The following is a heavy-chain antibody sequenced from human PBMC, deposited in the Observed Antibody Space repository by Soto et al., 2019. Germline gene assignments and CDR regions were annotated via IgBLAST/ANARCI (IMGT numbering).Heavy chain of an antibody. CDR1: GFTFSSYA. Sequence: EVQLLESGGGLVQPGGSLRLSCAASGFTFSSYAMSWVRQAPGKGLEWVSAISGSGGSTYYADSVKGRFTISRDNSKNPLYLQMNSLRAEDTAVYYCAKVEWLVRCYFDYWGQGTLVTVSS. V-gene: IGHV3-23*01. D-gene: IGHD6-19*01. CDR2: ISGSGGST. CDR3: AKVEWLVRCYFDY. J-gene: IGHJ4*02.